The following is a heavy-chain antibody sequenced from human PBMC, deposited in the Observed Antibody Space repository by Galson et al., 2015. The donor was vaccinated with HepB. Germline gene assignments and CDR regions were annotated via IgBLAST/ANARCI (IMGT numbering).Heavy chain of an antibody. D-gene: IGHD6-19*01. Sequence: SVKVSCKASGGTFRTYAFSWVRQAPGQGLEWMGGITPIFGRANYAQKFQGRVTITADESTSTAYMELSSLRSEDTAVYYCARGSENFDYWGQGTLVTVSS. CDR3: ARGSENFDY. V-gene: IGHV1-69*13. CDR2: ITPIFGRA. J-gene: IGHJ4*02. CDR1: GGTFRTYA.